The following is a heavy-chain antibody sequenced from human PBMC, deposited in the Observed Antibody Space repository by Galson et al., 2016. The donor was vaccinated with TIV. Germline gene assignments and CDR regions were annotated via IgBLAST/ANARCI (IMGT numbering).Heavy chain of an antibody. J-gene: IGHJ4*02. D-gene: IGHD1-1*01. CDR2: IKRDGSES. CDR3: ARNALKSTDDF. CDR1: GFTLSSYW. V-gene: IGHV3-7*01. Sequence: SLRLSCAASGFTLSSYWMNWVRQAPGKGLEWVANIKRDGSESYYVASVKGRFTISRDNAKNSLYRQLDSLRVEDTDVYYCARNALKSTDDFWGQGTLATVSS.